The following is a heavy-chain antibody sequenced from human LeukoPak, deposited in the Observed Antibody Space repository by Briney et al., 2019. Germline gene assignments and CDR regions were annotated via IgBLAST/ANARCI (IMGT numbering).Heavy chain of an antibody. J-gene: IGHJ4*02. V-gene: IGHV3-66*01. CDR1: EFSVGSNY. Sequence: GGSLRLSCAASEFSVGSNYMTWVRQAPGKGLEWVSLIYSGGSTYYADSVKGRFTSSRDNSKNTLYLQMNSLRAEDTAVYYCTGNYYGSGSYADFDYWGQGTLVTVSS. CDR2: IYSGGST. D-gene: IGHD3-10*01. CDR3: TGNYYGSGSYADFDY.